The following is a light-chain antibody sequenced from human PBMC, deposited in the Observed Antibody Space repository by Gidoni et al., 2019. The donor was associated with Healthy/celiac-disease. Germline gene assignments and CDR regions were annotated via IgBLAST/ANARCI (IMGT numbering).Light chain of an antibody. CDR3: QQYYSYPQT. CDR2: GAS. V-gene: IGKV1-8*01. CDR1: QGISSY. J-gene: IGKJ1*01. Sequence: AIRMTQSPSSFSASTGDRVTITCRASQGISSYLAWYQQKPGRAPKLLIYGASTLQSGVPSRFSGSGSGTEFTLTISCLQSEDFATYYCQQYYSYPQTFGQGTKVEIK.